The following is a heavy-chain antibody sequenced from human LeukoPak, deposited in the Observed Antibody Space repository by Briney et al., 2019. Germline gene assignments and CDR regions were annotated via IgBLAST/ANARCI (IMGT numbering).Heavy chain of an antibody. CDR2: IYTSGST. Sequence: SEALSLTCTVSGGSISSGSYYWSWIRQPAGKGLEWIGRIYTSGSTNYNPSLKSRVTISVDTSKNQFSLKLSSVTAADTAVYYCARRGIAAAGDYWGQGTLVTVSS. V-gene: IGHV4-61*02. J-gene: IGHJ4*02. CDR3: ARRGIAAAGDY. D-gene: IGHD6-13*01. CDR1: GGSISSGSYY.